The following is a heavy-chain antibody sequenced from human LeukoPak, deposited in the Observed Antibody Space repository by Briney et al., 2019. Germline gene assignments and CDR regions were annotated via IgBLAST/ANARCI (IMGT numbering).Heavy chain of an antibody. CDR1: GYTFTGYY. Sequence: ASVKVSCKASGYTFTGYYMHWVRQAPGQGLEWMGRINPNSGGTNYAQKFQGRVAMTRDTSISTAYMELSRLRSDDTAVYYCASGRYYDSTPPEYYYYYGKDVWGQGTTVTVSS. D-gene: IGHD3-22*01. V-gene: IGHV1-2*06. CDR3: ASGRYYDSTPPEYYYYYGKDV. J-gene: IGHJ6*02. CDR2: INPNSGGT.